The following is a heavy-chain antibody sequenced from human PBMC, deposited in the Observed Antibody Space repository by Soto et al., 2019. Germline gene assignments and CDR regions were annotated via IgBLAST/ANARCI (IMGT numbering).Heavy chain of an antibody. J-gene: IGHJ5*02. D-gene: IGHD6-13*01. Sequence: GGSLRLSCAASGFPFRSNWMNWVRQAPGKGLEWVATIKPDGSEQDYVESVKGRFTISRDNAKNSVHLQMYSLRAEDTAVYYCATVPWTAAASWGQGTLVTVSS. CDR2: IKPDGSEQ. CDR1: GFPFRSNW. V-gene: IGHV3-7*01. CDR3: ATVPWTAAAS.